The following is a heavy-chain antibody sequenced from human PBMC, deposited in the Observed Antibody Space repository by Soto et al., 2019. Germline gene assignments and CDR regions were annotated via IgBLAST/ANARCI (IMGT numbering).Heavy chain of an antibody. Sequence: EVQLLESGGGLVQPGGSLRLSCAASGFTFSSYAMSWGRQAPGKGLEWVSAISGSGGSTYYADSVKGRFTISRDNSKNTLYLQMNSLRAEDTAVYYCAKESGGYCTNGVCYPVRYYFDYWGQGTLVTVSS. CDR2: ISGSGGST. J-gene: IGHJ4*02. CDR1: GFTFSSYA. D-gene: IGHD2-8*01. V-gene: IGHV3-23*01. CDR3: AKESGGYCTNGVCYPVRYYFDY.